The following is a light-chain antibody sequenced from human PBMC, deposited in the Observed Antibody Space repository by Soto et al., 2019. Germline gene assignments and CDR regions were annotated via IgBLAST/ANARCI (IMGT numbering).Light chain of an antibody. J-gene: IGKJ1*01. Sequence: DIQMTQSPSSLSASVGDRVTITCQASQDISNYLNWYLQKPGKAPKLLIYDASNLETGVPSRFSGSGSGTDFTFTISSLQPEDIATYYCQQYDNLPPLTFGQGTKVDIK. CDR1: QDISNY. CDR2: DAS. CDR3: QQYDNLPPLT. V-gene: IGKV1-33*01.